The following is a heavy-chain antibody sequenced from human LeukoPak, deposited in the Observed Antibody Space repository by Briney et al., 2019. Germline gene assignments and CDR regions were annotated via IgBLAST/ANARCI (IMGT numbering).Heavy chain of an antibody. D-gene: IGHD6-19*01. CDR2: TSGDEDST. Sequence: GGSLRLSCAVSGLTFNNFARSWVRQAPGKGLEWLAVTSGDEDSTHYADSVRGHFVISTDKSKKTSFLHMNSLRAEDTAVYYCTIDLMTGFSSGWHFGYWGQGTLVTVSS. V-gene: IGHV3-23*01. J-gene: IGHJ4*02. CDR1: GLTFNNFA. CDR3: TIDLMTGFSSGWHFGY.